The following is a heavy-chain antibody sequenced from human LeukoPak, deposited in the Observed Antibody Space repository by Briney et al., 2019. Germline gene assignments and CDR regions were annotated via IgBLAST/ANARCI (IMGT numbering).Heavy chain of an antibody. Sequence: QSGGSLRLSCAASGFTFSSYSMNWVRQAPGKGLVWVSRINSDGSSTTYADSVKGRFTISRDNAKNTLYLQMNSLRADDTAIYYCARENYYGMDVWGQGTTVTVSS. J-gene: IGHJ6*02. CDR2: INSDGSST. CDR3: ARENYYGMDV. CDR1: GFTFSSYS. V-gene: IGHV3-74*03.